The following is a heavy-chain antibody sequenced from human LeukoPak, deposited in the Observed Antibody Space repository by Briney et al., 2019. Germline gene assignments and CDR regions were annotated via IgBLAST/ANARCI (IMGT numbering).Heavy chain of an antibody. V-gene: IGHV1-2*02. Sequence: ASVKVSCKASGYTFTDYYMHWVRQAPGQGLEWMGWINPNSRGTDSAQKFQGRFSMTRDTSISTAYMELSRLRSDNTAVYYCARRAREYSHDAFDIWGQGTMVTVSS. CDR3: ARRAREYSHDAFDI. CDR1: GYTFTDYY. J-gene: IGHJ3*02. D-gene: IGHD5-18*01. CDR2: INPNSRGT.